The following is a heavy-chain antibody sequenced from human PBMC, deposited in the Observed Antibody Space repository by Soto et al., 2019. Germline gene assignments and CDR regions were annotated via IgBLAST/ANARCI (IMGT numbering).Heavy chain of an antibody. J-gene: IGHJ5*02. D-gene: IGHD6-13*01. CDR2: INHSGST. Sequence: SETLSLTCAVYGGSFSGYYWSWIRQPPGKGLEWIGEINHSGSTNYNPSLKSRVTISVDTSKNQFSLKLSSVTAADTAVYYCARGLVGYSSSNWFDPWGQGTLVTVSS. CDR1: GGSFSGYY. V-gene: IGHV4-34*01. CDR3: ARGLVGYSSSNWFDP.